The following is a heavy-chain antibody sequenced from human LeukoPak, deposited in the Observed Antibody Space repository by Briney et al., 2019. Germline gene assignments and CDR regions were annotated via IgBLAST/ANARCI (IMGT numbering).Heavy chain of an antibody. CDR2: IYHSGST. J-gene: IGHJ4*02. Sequence: SETLSLTCAVSGGSFSGYYWSWIRQPPGKGLEWIGEIYHSGSTNYNPSLKSRVTISVDTSKNQYSLKLSSVTAADTAVYYCARGRRPRYCSSTSWSRANFDYWGQGTLVTVSS. V-gene: IGHV4-34*01. D-gene: IGHD2-2*01. CDR1: GGSFSGYY. CDR3: ARGRRPRYCSSTSWSRANFDY.